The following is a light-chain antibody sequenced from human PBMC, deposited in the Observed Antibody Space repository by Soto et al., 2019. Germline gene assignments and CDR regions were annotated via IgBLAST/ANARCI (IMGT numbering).Light chain of an antibody. CDR2: DAS. Sequence: EVVLTQSPDTLSLSPGETATLSCSASQDVSIYVAWYQKRPGQPPRLVVYDASKRATGIPARFSGSGSGTDFTLTIATLEPEDLGVYYCQQRRNWPTFGGGTKVEI. CDR1: QDVSIY. J-gene: IGKJ4*01. V-gene: IGKV3-11*01. CDR3: QQRRNWPT.